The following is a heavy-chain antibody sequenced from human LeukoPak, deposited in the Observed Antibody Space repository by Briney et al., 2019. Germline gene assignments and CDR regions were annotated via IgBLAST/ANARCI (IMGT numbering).Heavy chain of an antibody. J-gene: IGHJ6*02. CDR1: GFTFNRCS. Sequence: GGSLRLSCAASGFTFNRCSVNWVRQVPGKGLEWLSYISSSSGTIHYADSVKGRFTISRDNAKNSLYLQMNSLRAEDTAVYYCAKDISTMMENGMDVWGQETTVTVSS. V-gene: IGHV3-48*04. D-gene: IGHD3-22*01. CDR2: ISSSSGTI. CDR3: AKDISTMMENGMDV.